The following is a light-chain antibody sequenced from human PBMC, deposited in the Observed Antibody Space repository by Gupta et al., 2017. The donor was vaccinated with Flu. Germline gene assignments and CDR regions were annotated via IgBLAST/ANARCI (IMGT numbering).Light chain of an antibody. J-gene: IGKJ2*01. V-gene: IGKV1-39*01. CDR1: QSISNY. CDR2: AAS. Sequence: DIQMTQFPSSLSASVGDRVSITCRAGQSISNYLNWYQQKPGRAPKLLIYAASSLQSGVPSRFSGSGSGTDFTLTISNLQPADFATYYCQQSDSRPRTFGRGTKLEI. CDR3: QQSDSRPRT.